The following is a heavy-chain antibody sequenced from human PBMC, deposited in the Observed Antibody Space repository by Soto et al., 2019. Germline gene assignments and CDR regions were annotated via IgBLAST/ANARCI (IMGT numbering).Heavy chain of an antibody. V-gene: IGHV5-10-1*01. Sequence: GESLKISCKRSAYSFTSYWISLVRQMPGKGLEWMGRIDPSDSYTNYSPPFQGHVTISADTSISTAYLQWCSLKASDTGMYYWAIHPSPYSNDDSYSGMDVWSHGTTVSV. CDR2: IDPSDSYT. J-gene: IGHJ6*02. CDR1: AYSFTSYW. CDR3: AIHPSPYSNDDSYSGMDV. D-gene: IGHD4-4*01.